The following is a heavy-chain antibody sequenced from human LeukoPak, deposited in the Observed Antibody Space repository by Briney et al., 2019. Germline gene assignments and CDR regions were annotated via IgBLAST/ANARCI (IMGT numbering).Heavy chain of an antibody. CDR2: IYYTGST. CDR3: ARVSIAARPFTFDY. CDR1: GGSISDYY. D-gene: IGHD6-6*01. V-gene: IGHV4-59*01. J-gene: IGHJ4*02. Sequence: SETLPLTCTVSGGSISDYYWTWIRQPPGKGLEWIGYIYYTGSTNYNPSLKSRVTISVDTSKNQFSLKLSSVTAADTAVYYCARVSIAARPFTFDYWGQGTLVTVSS.